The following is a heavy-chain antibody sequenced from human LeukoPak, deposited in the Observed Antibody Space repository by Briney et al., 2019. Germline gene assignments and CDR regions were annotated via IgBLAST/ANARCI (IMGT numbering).Heavy chain of an antibody. Sequence: SSETLSLTCTVSGGSISSYFWTWIRQPPGKGLEWIGYIYYSGSTNYNPSLKSRVTISVDTSKNQFSLELSSVTAADTAVYYCAKGWGKYSSGWFFDYWGQGTLVTVSS. D-gene: IGHD6-19*01. CDR3: AKGWGKYSSGWFFDY. CDR2: IYYSGST. V-gene: IGHV4-59*08. CDR1: GGSISSYF. J-gene: IGHJ4*02.